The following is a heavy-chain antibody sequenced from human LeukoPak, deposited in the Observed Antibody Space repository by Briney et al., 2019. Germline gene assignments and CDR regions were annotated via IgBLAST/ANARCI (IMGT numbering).Heavy chain of an antibody. CDR1: GYTFTSYA. J-gene: IGHJ3*02. D-gene: IGHD1-1*01. CDR3: ARTGRPGTKHYVPAFDI. CDR2: INTNTGNP. Sequence: ASVKVSCKASGYTFTSYAMNWVRQAPGQGLEWMGWINTNTGNPTYAQGFTGRFVFSLDTSVSTAYLQISSLKAEDTAVYYCARTGRPGTKHYVPAFDIWGQGTMVTVSS. V-gene: IGHV7-4-1*02.